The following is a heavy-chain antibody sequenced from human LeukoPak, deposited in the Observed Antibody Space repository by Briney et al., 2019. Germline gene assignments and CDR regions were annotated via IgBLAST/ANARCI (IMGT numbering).Heavy chain of an antibody. CDR2: VSISGST. Sequence: SETLSLTCAVSGGSIDDYHWSWIRQPAGKGLEWIGRVSISGSTSYNPSLKSRVTMSVDTSKNKFSLRLSSVTAPDTAVYYCARDAVAGTVQSKYTGAYDYWGQGTLVTVSS. J-gene: IGHJ4*02. CDR3: ARDAVAGTVQSKYTGAYDY. CDR1: GGSIDDYH. D-gene: IGHD6-19*01. V-gene: IGHV4-4*07.